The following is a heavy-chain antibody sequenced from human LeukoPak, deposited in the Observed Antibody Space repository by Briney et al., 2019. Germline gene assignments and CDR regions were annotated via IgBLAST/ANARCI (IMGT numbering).Heavy chain of an antibody. V-gene: IGHV4-61*02. D-gene: IGHD3-16*01. Sequence: PSETLSLTCTVSGGSISSGSYYWSWIRQPAGKGLEWIGRIYTSGSTNYNPSLKSRVTISVDTSKNQISLKLSSVTAADTAVYYCARTFRADAFDIWGQGTMVTVSS. CDR1: GGSISSGSYY. CDR3: ARTFRADAFDI. CDR2: IYTSGST. J-gene: IGHJ3*02.